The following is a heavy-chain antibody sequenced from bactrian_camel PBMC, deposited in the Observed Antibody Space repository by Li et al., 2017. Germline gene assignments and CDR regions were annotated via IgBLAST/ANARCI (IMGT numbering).Heavy chain of an antibody. CDR2: IHPSGRT. V-gene: IGHV3S53*01. Sequence: VQLVESGGGSVPAGGTLTLSCVASGYIAEHRSTTSMAWFRQAPGKEREGVAGIHPSGRTSYAASVQGRFTISKDDGGKTLILQMNNLQPEDTAMYYCATDFNDGRLDYDGACVNVGVLGQGTQVTVS. J-gene: IGHJ4*01. D-gene: IGHD4*01. CDR1: GYIAEHRSTTS.